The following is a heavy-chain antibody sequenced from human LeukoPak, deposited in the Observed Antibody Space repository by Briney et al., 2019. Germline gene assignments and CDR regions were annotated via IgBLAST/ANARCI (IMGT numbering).Heavy chain of an antibody. J-gene: IGHJ4*02. CDR1: GGSISSYY. CDR2: IYYSGST. Sequence: SGTLSLTCTVSGGSISSYYWSWIRQPPGKGLEWIGYIYYSGSTNYNPSLKSRVTISVDTSKNQFSLKLSSVTAADTAVYYCARESDGYDSSGGPFDYWGQGTLVTVSS. D-gene: IGHD3-22*01. V-gene: IGHV4-59*01. CDR3: ARESDGYDSSGGPFDY.